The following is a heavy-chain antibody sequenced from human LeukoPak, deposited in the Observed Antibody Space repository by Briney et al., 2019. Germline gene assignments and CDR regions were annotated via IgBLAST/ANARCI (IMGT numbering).Heavy chain of an antibody. Sequence: SETLSLTCTVSGGSISSYCWSWIRQPAGKGLEWIGRIYTSGSTNYNPSLKSRVTMSVDTSKNQFSLKLSSVTAADTAVYYCARRQDYGDYDYFDYWGQGTLVTVSS. V-gene: IGHV4-4*07. CDR2: IYTSGST. D-gene: IGHD4-17*01. J-gene: IGHJ4*02. CDR3: ARRQDYGDYDYFDY. CDR1: GGSISSYC.